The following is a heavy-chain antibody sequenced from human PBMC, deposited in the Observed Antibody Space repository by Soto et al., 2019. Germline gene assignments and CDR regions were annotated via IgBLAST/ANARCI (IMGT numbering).Heavy chain of an antibody. CDR1: GFTFDDYA. D-gene: IGHD3-22*01. Sequence: DVQLVESGGGVVRPGGSLRLSCAASGFTFDDYAMTWVRQAPGTGLEWVSGISWNGGTTGHADSVKGRLTVSRDNARNSLYLQMNSLRPEDTALYFCARAAIDSSGFYHYFDSWGQGTLVTVSS. J-gene: IGHJ4*02. CDR2: ISWNGGTT. V-gene: IGHV3-20*04. CDR3: ARAAIDSSGFYHYFDS.